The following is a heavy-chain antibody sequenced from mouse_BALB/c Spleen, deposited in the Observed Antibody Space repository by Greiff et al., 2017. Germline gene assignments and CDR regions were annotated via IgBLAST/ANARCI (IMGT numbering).Heavy chain of an antibody. CDR3: ARWDYGNYVPDY. J-gene: IGHJ2*01. V-gene: IGHV14-1*02. CDR1: GFNIKDYY. CDR2: IDPENGNT. Sequence: VQLQQSGAELVRPGALVKLSCTASGFNIKDYYMHWVKQRPEQGLEWIGWIDPENGNTIYDPKFQGKASITADTSSNTAYLQLSSLTSEDTAVYYCARWDYGNYVPDYWGQGTTLTVSS. D-gene: IGHD2-1*01.